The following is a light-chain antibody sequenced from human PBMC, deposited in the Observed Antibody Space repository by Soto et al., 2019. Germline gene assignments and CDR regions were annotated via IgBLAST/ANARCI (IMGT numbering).Light chain of an antibody. CDR1: NIGSKS. J-gene: IGLJ2*01. V-gene: IGLV3-21*04. CDR3: QVWDSSSDPL. Sequence: SYELTQPPSVSVAPGKTARITCGGNNIGSKSVHWYQQKPGQAPVLVIYYDSDRPSGIPERFSGSNSGNTATLTISRVEAGDEADYYCQVWDSSSDPLIGGGTKLTVL. CDR2: YDS.